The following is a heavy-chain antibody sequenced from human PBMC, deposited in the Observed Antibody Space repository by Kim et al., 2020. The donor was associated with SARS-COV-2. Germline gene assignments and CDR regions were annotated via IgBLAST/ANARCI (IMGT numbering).Heavy chain of an antibody. Sequence: GGSLRLSCAASGFTFSSYAMHWVRQAPGKGLEWVAVISYDGSNKYYADSVKGRFTISRDNSKNTLYLQMNSLRAEDTAVYYCARGGGSGGSGSYYTTFDYWRQGTLVTVSS. CDR2: ISYDGSNK. CDR1: GFTFSSYA. V-gene: IGHV3-30-3*01. J-gene: IGHJ4*02. D-gene: IGHD3-10*01. CDR3: ARGGGSGGSGSYYTTFDY.